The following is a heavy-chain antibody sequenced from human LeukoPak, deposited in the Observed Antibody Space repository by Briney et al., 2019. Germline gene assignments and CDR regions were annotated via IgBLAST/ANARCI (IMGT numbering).Heavy chain of an antibody. CDR3: ARSGRFGEPDYFDY. V-gene: IGHV3-21*01. D-gene: IGHD3-10*01. CDR2: ISRSSNSI. CDR1: GFTFSNFG. Sequence: GGSLRLSCAASGFTFSNFGMNWVRQAPGKGLEWVSCISRSSNSIFNADSLKGRFTISRDNAKNSLYLQLNSLRAEDTAVYYCARSGRFGEPDYFDYWGQGTLVTVSS. J-gene: IGHJ4*02.